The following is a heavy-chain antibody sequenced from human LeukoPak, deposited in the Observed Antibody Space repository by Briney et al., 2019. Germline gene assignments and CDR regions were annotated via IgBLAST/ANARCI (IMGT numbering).Heavy chain of an antibody. D-gene: IGHD3-10*01. J-gene: IGHJ4*02. CDR3: AKGVRLWFAFYFDY. CDR2: ISGNGYNT. CDR1: GFTLGRYA. V-gene: IGHV3-23*01. Sequence: PGESLRLSCAGSGFTLGRYAMSWVRQAPGKGLEWVSAISGNGYNTYYADSVKGRFTISSESSGDTLYLQMHNLRAEDTAVYYCAKGVRLWFAFYFDYWGKGTLVTVSS.